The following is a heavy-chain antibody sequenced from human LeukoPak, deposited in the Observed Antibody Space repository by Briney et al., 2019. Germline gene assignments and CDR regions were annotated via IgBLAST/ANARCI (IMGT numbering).Heavy chain of an antibody. D-gene: IGHD6-25*01. V-gene: IGHV3-53*01. CDR3: ARRSAAKDAFDI. CDR2: IYSGGST. J-gene: IGHJ3*02. CDR1: GFTVSSNY. Sequence: GGSLRLSCAASGFTVSSNYMSWVRQAPGKGLEWVSVIYSGGSTYYADPVKGRFTISRDNAKNTLYLQMNSLGAEDTAVYYCARRSAAKDAFDIWGQGTMVTVSS.